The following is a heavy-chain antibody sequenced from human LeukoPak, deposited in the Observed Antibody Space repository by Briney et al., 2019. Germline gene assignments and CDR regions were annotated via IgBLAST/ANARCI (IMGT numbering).Heavy chain of an antibody. Sequence: PSETLSLTCTVSGGFHRSYYWRWIRQPPARGLVGVGYNYYSGSTNYNPSLKSRVPISVDTSKNQFSLKLSSVSAADTAVYYCARAYGSGSLDYWGQGTLVTVSS. CDR1: GGFHRSYY. CDR3: ARAYGSGSLDY. J-gene: IGHJ4*02. D-gene: IGHD3-10*01. V-gene: IGHV4-59*01. CDR2: NYYSGST.